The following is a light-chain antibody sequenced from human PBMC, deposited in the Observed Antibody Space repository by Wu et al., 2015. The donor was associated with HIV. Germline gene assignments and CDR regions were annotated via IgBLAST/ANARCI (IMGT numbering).Light chain of an antibody. V-gene: IGKV3-11*01. CDR3: QQHANWPLT. J-gene: IGKJ5*01. CDR2: DAS. CDR1: RSVSSA. Sequence: EIVLTQSPAALSVSPGERATLSCRASRSVSSAVAWYQQKPGQAPRLLIYDASNRATGIPARFTGGGSGTDYTLTISSLEPEDFAIYYCQQHANWPLTFGQGTDWRL.